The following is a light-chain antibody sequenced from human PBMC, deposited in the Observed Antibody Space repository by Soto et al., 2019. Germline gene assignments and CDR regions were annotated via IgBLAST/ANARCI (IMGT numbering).Light chain of an antibody. CDR2: DNN. J-gene: IGLJ1*01. CDR3: GTWDSSLSVHA. CDR1: SSNIGNNY. V-gene: IGLV1-51*01. Sequence: QSVLTQPPSVSAAPGQKVTISCSGTSSNIGNNYVSWYQQLPGTAPKLLIYDNNKRPSGIPDRFSGSKSGTSATLGITGPQTGDEADYYCGTWDSSLSVHAFGTGTKVTVL.